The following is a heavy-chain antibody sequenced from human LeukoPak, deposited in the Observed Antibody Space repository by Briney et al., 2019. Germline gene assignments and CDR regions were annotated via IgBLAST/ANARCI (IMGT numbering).Heavy chain of an antibody. D-gene: IGHD3-22*01. CDR1: GYTFTSYG. CDR2: ISAYNGNT. Sequence: GASVKVSSKASGYTFTSYGISWVRQAPGQGLEWMGWISAYNGNTNYAQKLQGRVTMTTDTSTSTAYMELRSLRSDDTAVYYCARSEYYYDSSGYYSDYWGQGTLVTVSS. CDR3: ARSEYYYDSSGYYSDY. V-gene: IGHV1-18*01. J-gene: IGHJ4*02.